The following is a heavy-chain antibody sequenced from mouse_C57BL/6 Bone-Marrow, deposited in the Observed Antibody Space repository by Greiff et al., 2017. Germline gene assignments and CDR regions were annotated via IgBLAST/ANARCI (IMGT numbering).Heavy chain of an antibody. V-gene: IGHV14-4*01. CDR1: GFNIKDDY. J-gene: IGHJ2*01. Sequence: EVQLQQSGAELVRPGASVKLSCTASGFNIKDDYMHWVKQRPEQGLEWIGWIDPENGDTEYASKFQGKATITADTSSNTAYLQLSSLTSEDTAVYYCTTEGYYGLGDYWGQGTTLTVSS. CDR3: TTEGYYGLGDY. CDR2: IDPENGDT. D-gene: IGHD1-1*01.